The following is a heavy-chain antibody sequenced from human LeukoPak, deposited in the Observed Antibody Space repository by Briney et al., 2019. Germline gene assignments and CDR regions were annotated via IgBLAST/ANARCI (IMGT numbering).Heavy chain of an antibody. V-gene: IGHV1-2*02. J-gene: IGHJ4*02. CDR1: GYTFTGYY. D-gene: IGHD3-22*01. CDR3: ARDQWADSSGYYYASFDY. Sequence: ASVKVSCKASGYTFTGYYMHWVRQAPGQGLEWMGWINPNSGGTNYAQKFQGRVIMTRDTSISTAYMELSRLRSDDTAVYYCARDQWADSSGYYYASFDYWGQGTLVTVSS. CDR2: INPNSGGT.